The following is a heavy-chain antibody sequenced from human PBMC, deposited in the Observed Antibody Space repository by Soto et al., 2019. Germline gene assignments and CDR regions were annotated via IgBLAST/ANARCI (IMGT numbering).Heavy chain of an antibody. Sequence: SETLSLTCTISGGSVSSGSYYWSWIRQPPGKGLEWIGYIYYSGSIDYNPSLKSRVTISADTSKTQFSLMMSSVTAADTAVYYCARYSSSSVFDYWGQGILVPVSS. D-gene: IGHD6-6*01. CDR2: IYYSGSI. V-gene: IGHV4-61*01. CDR1: GGSVSSGSYY. CDR3: ARYSSSSVFDY. J-gene: IGHJ4*02.